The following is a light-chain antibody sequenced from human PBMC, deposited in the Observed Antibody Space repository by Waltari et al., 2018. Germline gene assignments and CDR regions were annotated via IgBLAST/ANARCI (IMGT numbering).Light chain of an antibody. CDR3: QQSYSTPWT. CDR1: QSISSY. Sequence: DIQMTQSPSSLSASVGDRVTIPCRASQSISSYLNWYQQKPGKAPKLLFYAASSLQSGVPSRFSGSGSGTDFTLTISSLQPEDFATYYCQQSYSTPWTFGQGTKVEIK. CDR2: AAS. J-gene: IGKJ1*01. V-gene: IGKV1-39*01.